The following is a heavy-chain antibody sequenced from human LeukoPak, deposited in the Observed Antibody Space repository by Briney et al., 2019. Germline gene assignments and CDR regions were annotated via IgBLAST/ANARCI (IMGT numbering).Heavy chain of an antibody. D-gene: IGHD6-19*01. J-gene: IGHJ4*02. CDR2: IASDGSST. Sequence: GGSLRLSCAASGFTFSSYWMNWVSQAPGKGLVWVSRIASDGSSTTYADSVKGRFTISRENAKNSLYLQMNSLRAEDTAVYYCAREHSSGWYDYWGQGTLVTVSS. CDR3: AREHSSGWYDY. CDR1: GFTFSSYW. V-gene: IGHV3-74*01.